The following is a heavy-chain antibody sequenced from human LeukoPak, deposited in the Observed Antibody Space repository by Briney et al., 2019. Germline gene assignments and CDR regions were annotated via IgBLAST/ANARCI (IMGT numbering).Heavy chain of an antibody. Sequence: PQTLSLTCTVSGGSISSGDYYWSWLRQPPGKGLEWIVYIYYSGSTYYNPSLQSRVIISVDTSKNQFALKLTSVTAADTAVYYCARALCGMSTVTPEYWFDYWGQGTLVTVSS. D-gene: IGHD4-17*01. V-gene: IGHV4-30-4*01. J-gene: IGHJ4*02. CDR2: IYYSGST. CDR3: ARALCGMSTVTPEYWFDY. CDR1: GGSISSGDYY.